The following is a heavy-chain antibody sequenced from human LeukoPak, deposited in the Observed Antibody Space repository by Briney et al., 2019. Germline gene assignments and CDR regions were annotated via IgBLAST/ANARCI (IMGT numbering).Heavy chain of an antibody. CDR3: ARRRYYDSSGYLE. J-gene: IGHJ1*01. D-gene: IGHD3-22*01. V-gene: IGHV4-39*01. CDR2: IYYSGRT. Sequence: SETLSLTCTIFGDSVSRSDSYWDWSRQPPGKGLEWIGTIYYSGRTYYSPSLKSRVTLSIDMSNNQFSLILSSVTAADTALYFCARRRYYDSSGYLEWGQGTLVTVSS. CDR1: GDSVSRSDSY.